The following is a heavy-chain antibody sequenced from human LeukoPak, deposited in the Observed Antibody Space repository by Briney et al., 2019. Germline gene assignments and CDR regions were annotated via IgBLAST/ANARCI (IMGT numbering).Heavy chain of an antibody. D-gene: IGHD1-14*01. J-gene: IGHJ4*02. Sequence: PSETLSLTCAVSGGSMSSTKWWSWVRRSPGKGLEWIGESYHSGSTNYNPSLKSRITISVDKSKNQVSLNLSSVTAADTAVYYCATSTVMNHYCFDYWAQGTLVTVSS. V-gene: IGHV4-4*02. CDR3: ATSTVMNHYCFDY. CDR2: SYHSGST. CDR1: GGSMSSTKW.